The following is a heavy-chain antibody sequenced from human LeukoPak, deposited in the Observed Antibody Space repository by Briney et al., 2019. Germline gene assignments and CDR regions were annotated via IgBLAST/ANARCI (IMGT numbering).Heavy chain of an antibody. Sequence: PSETLSLTCTVSGGSISSYYWSWIRQPPGKGLEWIGYIYYSGSTNYNPSLKSRVTISVDTSKNQFSLKLSSVTAADTAVYYCARVRFGSYFSYYYYYMDVWGKGTTVTVSS. CDR2: IYYSGST. D-gene: IGHD1-26*01. V-gene: IGHV4-59*12. CDR3: ARVRFGSYFSYYYYYMDV. J-gene: IGHJ6*03. CDR1: GGSISSYY.